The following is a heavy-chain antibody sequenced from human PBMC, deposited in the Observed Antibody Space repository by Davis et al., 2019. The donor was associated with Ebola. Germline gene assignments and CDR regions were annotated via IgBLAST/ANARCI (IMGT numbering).Heavy chain of an antibody. CDR3: ARAFPYCGGDCFTYYYYGMDV. CDR1: GFTFSSYS. J-gene: IGHJ6*02. D-gene: IGHD2-21*02. Sequence: PGGSLRLSCAASGFTFSSYSMNWVRQAPGKGLEWVSYISSSSSTIYYADSVKGRFTISRDNAKNSLYLQMNSLRDEDTAVYYCARAFPYCGGDCFTYYYYGMDVWGQGTTVTVSS. V-gene: IGHV3-48*02. CDR2: ISSSSSTI.